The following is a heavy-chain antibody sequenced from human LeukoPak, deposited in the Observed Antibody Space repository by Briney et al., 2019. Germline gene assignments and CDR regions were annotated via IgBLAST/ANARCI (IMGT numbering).Heavy chain of an antibody. CDR2: ISGSDGST. V-gene: IGHV3-23*01. CDR3: AKGRGYCTGGSCYSDY. D-gene: IGHD2-15*01. Sequence: GGSLRLSCTASGFTFSNYAMSRVRQAPGKGLEWVSTISGSDGSTYYADSVKGRFTISRDNSKNTLYLQMNSLRVEDTAIYYCAKGRGYCTGGSCYSDYWGQGTLVTVSS. J-gene: IGHJ4*02. CDR1: GFTFSNYA.